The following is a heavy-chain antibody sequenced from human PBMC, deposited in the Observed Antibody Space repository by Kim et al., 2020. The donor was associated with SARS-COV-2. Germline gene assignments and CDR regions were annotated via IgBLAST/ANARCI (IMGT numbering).Heavy chain of an antibody. D-gene: IGHD2-2*01. V-gene: IGHV3-48*03. CDR3: ARSLYCSSASCFFGMDV. Sequence: SVKCRFTISRDNANSSLSLQMNGLRAEDTAVYYCARSLYCSSASCFFGMDVWGQGTTVTVSS. J-gene: IGHJ6*02.